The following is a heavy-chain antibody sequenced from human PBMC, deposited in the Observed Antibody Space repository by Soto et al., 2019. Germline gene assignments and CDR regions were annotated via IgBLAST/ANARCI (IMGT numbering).Heavy chain of an antibody. CDR2: ISWNSGSI. CDR3: AKAVPGYYYMDV. Sequence: GGSLRLSCAASGFTFDDYAMHWVRQAPGKGLEWVSGISWNSGSIGYADSVKGRFTISRDNAKNSLYLQMNSLRAEDTALYYCAKAVPGYYYMDVWGKGTTVTVSS. J-gene: IGHJ6*03. CDR1: GFTFDDYA. V-gene: IGHV3-9*01.